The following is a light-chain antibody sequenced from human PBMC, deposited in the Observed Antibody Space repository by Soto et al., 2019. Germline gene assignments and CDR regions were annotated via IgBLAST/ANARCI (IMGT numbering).Light chain of an antibody. J-gene: IGLJ2*01. CDR3: AAWDDSLNGVV. V-gene: IGLV1-44*01. Sequence: QAVVTQPPSASGPPGQRVTISCSGSSSNIGSITVNWYQQLPGTAPKLLIYSNDQRPSGVPDRFSGSKSGTSASLAISGLQSEDEADYYCAAWDDSLNGVVIGGGTQLTVL. CDR1: SSNIGSIT. CDR2: SND.